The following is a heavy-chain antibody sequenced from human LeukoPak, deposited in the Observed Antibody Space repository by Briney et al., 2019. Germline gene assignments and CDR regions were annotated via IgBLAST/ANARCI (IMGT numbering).Heavy chain of an antibody. CDR2: IYTSGST. J-gene: IGHJ4*02. CDR3: ARRISSASVAFDY. V-gene: IGHV4-4*07. D-gene: IGHD6-6*01. CDR1: GGSISSYY. Sequence: SETLSLTCTISGGSISSYYWSWIRQPAGKGLERIGRIYTSGSTNYNPSLMGRVTILVDTSKNQFSLRLTSVTAADTAVYYCARRISSASVAFDYWGQGALVTVSS.